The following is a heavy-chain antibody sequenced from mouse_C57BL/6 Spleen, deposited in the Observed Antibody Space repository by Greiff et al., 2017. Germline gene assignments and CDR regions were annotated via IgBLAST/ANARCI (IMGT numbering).Heavy chain of an antibody. CDR1: GYTFTSYW. Sequence: QVQLQQPGAELVRPGSSVKLSCKASGYTFTSYWMHWVKQRPIQGLEWIGNIDPSDSETHYNQKFKDKATLTVDKSSSTAYMQLSSLTSVDSAVXYCARDGSSYRGYFDYWGQGTTLTVSS. J-gene: IGHJ2*01. V-gene: IGHV1-52*01. D-gene: IGHD1-1*01. CDR2: IDPSDSET. CDR3: ARDGSSYRGYFDY.